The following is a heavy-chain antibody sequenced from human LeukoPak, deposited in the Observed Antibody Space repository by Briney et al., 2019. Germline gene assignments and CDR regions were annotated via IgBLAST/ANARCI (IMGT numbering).Heavy chain of an antibody. D-gene: IGHD6-6*01. CDR1: GFTLSRYA. V-gene: IGHV3-23*01. CDR3: AILTTHSSSSQFDY. CDR2: ISGSGTIT. Sequence: HPGGSLRLSCAASGFTLSRYAMSWVRQAPGKGLEWVSAISGSGTITYYADSVKGRFTISTANSKDTLYLQMNSLRAEDTAIYFCAILTTHSSSSQFDYWGQGTLVTVSS. J-gene: IGHJ4*02.